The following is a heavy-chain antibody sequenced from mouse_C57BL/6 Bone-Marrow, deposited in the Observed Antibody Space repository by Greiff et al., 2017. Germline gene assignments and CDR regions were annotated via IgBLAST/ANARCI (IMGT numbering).Heavy chain of an antibody. J-gene: IGHJ3*01. D-gene: IGHD2-4*01. CDR1: GFTFRDYG. Sequence: EVMLVESGGGLVQPGGSLKFSCAASGFTFRDYGMAWVRQAPRKGPEWVAFISTLAYSTYYAAPVTGRFTISRETAKNTLYLELRSLRSEDTAMYYCARLFMITTRRTFAYWGQGTLVTVSA. CDR3: ARLFMITTRRTFAY. V-gene: IGHV5-15*04. CDR2: ISTLAYST.